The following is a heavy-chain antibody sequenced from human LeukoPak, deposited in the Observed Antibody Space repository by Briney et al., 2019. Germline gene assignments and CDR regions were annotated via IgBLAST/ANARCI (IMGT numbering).Heavy chain of an antibody. J-gene: IGHJ4*02. D-gene: IGHD6-19*01. CDR3: AKDNRRHYTSGPNPDSLH. V-gene: IGHV3-9*01. CDR1: GFIFNDYA. Sequence: GGSLRLSCAGSGFIFNDYAMHWVRQPPGKGLEWVSGISWNSGSIDYADSVKGRFTISRDNAKNSLHLQMNSLRVEDTAFYYCAKDNRRHYTSGPNPDSLHWGQGALVTVSS. CDR2: ISWNSGSI.